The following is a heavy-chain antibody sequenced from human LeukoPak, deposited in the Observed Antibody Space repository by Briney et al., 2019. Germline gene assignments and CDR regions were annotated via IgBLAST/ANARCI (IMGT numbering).Heavy chain of an antibody. CDR2: IYYSGST. CDR3: ARVTVLSWEGARYAFDI. Sequence: KSSQTLSLTCTVSGGSISSGDYYWSWIRQPPGKGLEWIGYIYYSGSTYYNPSLKSRVTISVDTSKNQFSLKLSSVTAADTAVYYCARVTVLSWEGARYAFDIWGQGTMVTVSS. CDR1: GGSISSGDYY. J-gene: IGHJ3*02. D-gene: IGHD1-26*01. V-gene: IGHV4-30-4*08.